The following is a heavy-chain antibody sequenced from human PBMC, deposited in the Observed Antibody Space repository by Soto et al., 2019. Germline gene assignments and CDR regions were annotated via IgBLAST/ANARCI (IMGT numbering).Heavy chain of an antibody. D-gene: IGHD3-3*01. J-gene: IGHJ5*02. CDR1: GGTFGNTA. CDR2: IVPLFGTA. V-gene: IGHV1-69*12. Sequence: QVQLVQSGAEVKEPGSSVNVSCKTSGGTFGNTAVTWVRQVPGQGLEGIGGIVPLFGTANYAEKFRGRVMINADESTSTAYMDMSSLRSGDSAIYYCARDGDPGYSFWSGPLGGGRFDPWGQGTLVTVSS. CDR3: ARDGDPGYSFWSGPLGGGRFDP.